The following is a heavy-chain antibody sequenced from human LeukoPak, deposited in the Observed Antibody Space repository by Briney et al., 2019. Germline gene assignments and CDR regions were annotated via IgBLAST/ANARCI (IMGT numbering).Heavy chain of an antibody. CDR1: GFTFSSYA. V-gene: IGHV3-23*01. J-gene: IGHJ4*02. CDR3: AKALYYYDSSGPPSTY. Sequence: SGGSLRLSCAASGFTFSSYAMSWVRQAPGKGLEWVSAISGSGGSTYYADSVKGRFTISRDNSKNTLYLQMNSLRAEDTAVYYCAKALYYYDSSGPPSTYWGQGTLVTVSS. CDR2: ISGSGGST. D-gene: IGHD3-22*01.